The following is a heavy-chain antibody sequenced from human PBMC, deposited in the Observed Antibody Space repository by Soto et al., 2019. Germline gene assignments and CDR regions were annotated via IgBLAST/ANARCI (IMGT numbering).Heavy chain of an antibody. D-gene: IGHD4-4*01. CDR2: IIPIFGTA. Sequence: QVQLVQSGAEVKKPGSSVKVSCKASGGTFSSYAISWVRQAPGQGLEWTGGIIPIFGTANYAQKFQGRVTITADESTSTAYMELSSLRSEDTAVYYCARPTSTTVTTSSAFDPWGQGTLVTVSS. CDR1: GGTFSSYA. CDR3: ARPTSTTVTTSSAFDP. V-gene: IGHV1-69*01. J-gene: IGHJ5*02.